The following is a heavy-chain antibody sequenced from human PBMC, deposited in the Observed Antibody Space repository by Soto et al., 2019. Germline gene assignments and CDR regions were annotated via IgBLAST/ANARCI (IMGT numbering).Heavy chain of an antibody. Sequence: PGGSLRLSCAASGFTFSSYAMSWVRQAPGKGLEWVSAISGSGGSTYYADSVKGRFTISRDNSKNTLYLQMNSLRAEDTAVYYCAKFWGYGSGPAHYYMDVWGKGTTVTVSS. CDR1: GFTFSSYA. D-gene: IGHD3-10*01. CDR3: AKFWGYGSGPAHYYMDV. V-gene: IGHV3-23*01. J-gene: IGHJ6*03. CDR2: ISGSGGST.